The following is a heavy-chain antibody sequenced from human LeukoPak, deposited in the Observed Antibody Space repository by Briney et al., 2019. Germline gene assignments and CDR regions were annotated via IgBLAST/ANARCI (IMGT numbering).Heavy chain of an antibody. CDR3: ARNGTVAGTTLDY. J-gene: IGHJ4*02. CDR2: IYHTGST. Sequence: PSETLSLTCDVSGYSISSGYYWGWIRQPPGKGPEWIGSIYHTGSTYYNPSLKSRVSISVDTSKNQFSLKVSSVTAADTALYYCARNGTVAGTTLDYWGQGTLVTVSS. D-gene: IGHD6-19*01. V-gene: IGHV4-38-2*01. CDR1: GYSISSGYY.